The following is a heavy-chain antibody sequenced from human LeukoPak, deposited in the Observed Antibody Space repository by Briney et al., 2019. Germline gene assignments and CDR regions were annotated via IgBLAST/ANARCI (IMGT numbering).Heavy chain of an antibody. V-gene: IGHV1-18*01. Sequence: ASVKVSCKASGYTFTSYAISWVRQPPRQGPEWMRWISDYNANTNYPQRLQGRVTMTTDTSTSIAYMELRSLRSDDTAVYHCARYAPYCGSYLDYWGQGTLVTVSS. CDR1: GYTFTSYA. J-gene: IGHJ4*02. D-gene: IGHD1-26*01. CDR3: ARYAPYCGSYLDY. CDR2: ISDYNANT.